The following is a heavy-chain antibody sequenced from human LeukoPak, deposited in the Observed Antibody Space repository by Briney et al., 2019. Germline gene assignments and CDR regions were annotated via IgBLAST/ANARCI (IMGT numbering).Heavy chain of an antibody. D-gene: IGHD3-9*01. J-gene: IGHJ4*02. CDR2: IYYSGST. Sequence: PETLSLTCTVSGGSISSHYWSWIRQPPGKGLEWIGYIYYSGSTNYNPSLKSRVTISVDTSKNQFSLKLSSVTAADTAIYYCARLTPNRYLNYFDYWGQGALVTVSS. CDR1: GGSISSHY. V-gene: IGHV4-59*11. CDR3: ARLTPNRYLNYFDY.